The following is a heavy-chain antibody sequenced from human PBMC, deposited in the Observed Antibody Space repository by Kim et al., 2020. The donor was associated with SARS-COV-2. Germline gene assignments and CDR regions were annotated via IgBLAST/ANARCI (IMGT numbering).Heavy chain of an antibody. D-gene: IGHD6-19*01. V-gene: IGHV3-74*01. CDR3: ARRHFSSGWYYFDY. Sequence: WVRQAPGKGLVWVSRIKSDGSSTSYADSVKGRFTISRDNAKNTLYLQMNSLRAEDTAVYYCARRHFSSGWYYFDYWGQGTLVTVSS. J-gene: IGHJ4*02. CDR2: IKSDGSST.